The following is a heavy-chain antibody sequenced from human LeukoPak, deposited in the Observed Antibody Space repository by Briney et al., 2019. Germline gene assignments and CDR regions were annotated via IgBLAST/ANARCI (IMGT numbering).Heavy chain of an antibody. D-gene: IGHD6-13*01. V-gene: IGHV4-30-2*01. CDR1: GGSISSGGYY. J-gene: IGHJ4*02. Sequence: SETLSLTCTVSGGSISSGGYYWSWIRQPPGKGLEWIGYIYHNGSTYYNPSLKSRVTISVDRSKNQFSLKLSSVTAADTAVYYCARESYGSWARGPFDYWGQGTLVTVSS. CDR3: ARESYGSWARGPFDY. CDR2: IYHNGST.